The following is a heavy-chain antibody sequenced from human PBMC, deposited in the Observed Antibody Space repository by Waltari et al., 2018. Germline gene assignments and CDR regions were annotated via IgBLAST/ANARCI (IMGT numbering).Heavy chain of an antibody. V-gene: IGHV3-74*01. D-gene: IGHD3-3*01. CDR2: INGDGRST. J-gene: IGHJ4*02. CDR3: VSGESGFAI. Sequence: EVQVVESGGGLVQPGGSLRLSCAASGLTFSSHWMHWVRQAPGKGLVWVSRINGDGRSTSYADSVKGQFTISRDNAKNTVYLQMDSLRAEDTAVYYCVSGESGFAIRGQGSLVTVSS. CDR1: GLTFSSHW.